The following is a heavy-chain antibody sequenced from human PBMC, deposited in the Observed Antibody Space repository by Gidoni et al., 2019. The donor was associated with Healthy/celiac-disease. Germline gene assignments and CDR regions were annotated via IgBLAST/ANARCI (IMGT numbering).Heavy chain of an antibody. D-gene: IGHD6-13*01. V-gene: IGHV3-33*01. CDR2: IWYDGSNK. J-gene: IGHJ5*02. Sequence: QVQLVESGGGVVQPGRSLRLSCAASGFTFSSYGMPWVRQAPGNGLEWVAVIWYDGSNKYYADSVKGRFTISRDNSKNTLYLQMNSLRAEDTAVYYCARDRSSWSDNWFDPWGQGTLVTVSS. CDR3: ARDRSSWSDNWFDP. CDR1: GFTFSSYG.